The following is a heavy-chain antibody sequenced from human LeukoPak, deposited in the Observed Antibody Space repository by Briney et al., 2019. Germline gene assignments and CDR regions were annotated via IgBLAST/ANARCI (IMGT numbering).Heavy chain of an antibody. CDR3: ARDNWNNDQNDAFGI. J-gene: IGHJ3*02. D-gene: IGHD1/OR15-1a*01. Sequence: GASVKVSCKASGYTFTGYYMHWVRQAPGQGLEWMGWINPNSGGTNYAQKFQGRVTMTRDTPISTAYMELSRLRSDDTAVYYCARDNWNNDQNDAFGIWGQGTMVTVSS. CDR1: GYTFTGYY. V-gene: IGHV1-2*02. CDR2: INPNSGGT.